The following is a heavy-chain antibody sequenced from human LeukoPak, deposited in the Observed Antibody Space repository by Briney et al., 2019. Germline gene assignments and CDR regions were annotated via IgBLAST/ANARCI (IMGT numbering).Heavy chain of an antibody. CDR2: ISWNSGSI. CDR3: AKDSRVYGGSGWYGWFDP. D-gene: IGHD6-19*01. CDR1: GFTFDDYA. J-gene: IGHJ5*02. V-gene: IGHV3-9*01. Sequence: GGSLRLSCAASGFTFDDYAMHWVRQAPGKGLEWVSGISWNSGSIGYADSVKGRFTISRDNAKNSLYLQMNSLRAEDTALYYCAKDSRVYGGSGWYGWFDPWGQGTLVTVSS.